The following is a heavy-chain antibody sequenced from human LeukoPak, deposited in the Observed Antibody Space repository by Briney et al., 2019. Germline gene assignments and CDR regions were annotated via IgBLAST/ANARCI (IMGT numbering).Heavy chain of an antibody. D-gene: IGHD3-22*01. J-gene: IGHJ3*02. V-gene: IGHV3-30*18. CDR1: GFTFSSCG. CDR2: ISYDGSNK. CDR3: AKEGRVVMYAFDI. Sequence: GGSLRLSCAASGFTFSSCGMHWVRQAPGKGLEWVAVISYDGSNKYYADSVKGRFTISRDNSKNTLYLQMNSLRAEDTAVYYCAKEGRVVMYAFDIWGQGTMVTVSS.